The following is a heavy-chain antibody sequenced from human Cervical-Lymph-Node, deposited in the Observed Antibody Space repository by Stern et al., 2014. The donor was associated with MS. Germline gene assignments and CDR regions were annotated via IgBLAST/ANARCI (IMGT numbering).Heavy chain of an antibody. CDR2: IIPVFGTA. V-gene: IGHV1-69*12. J-gene: IGHJ6*02. Sequence: QDQLVQSGAEVKKPGSSVKVSCKATGGSVSSYVINWVRPAPGQGLEWMGGIIPVFGTANHAQKFHGRVTITADASTSTAYMELSSLRSEDTAVYYCARAVVTPPDYGMDVWGQGTTVTVSS. D-gene: IGHD3-22*01. CDR3: ARAVVTPPDYGMDV. CDR1: GGSVSSYV.